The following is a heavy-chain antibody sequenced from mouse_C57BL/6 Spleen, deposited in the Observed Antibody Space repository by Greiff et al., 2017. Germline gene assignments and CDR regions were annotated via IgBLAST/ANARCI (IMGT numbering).Heavy chain of an antibody. CDR1: GYTFTSYW. D-gene: IGHD3-2*02. V-gene: IGHV1-69*01. CDR2: IDPSDSYT. J-gene: IGHJ4*01. CDR3: ARNSRTRLRVPGG. Sequence: QVQLQQPGAELVMPGASVKLSCKASGYTFTSYWMHWVKQRPGQGLEWIGEIDPSDSYTNYNQKFKGKSTLTVDKSSSTAYMQLSHLTSEDSAVYYCARNSRTRLRVPGGWGQRTSGTGPS.